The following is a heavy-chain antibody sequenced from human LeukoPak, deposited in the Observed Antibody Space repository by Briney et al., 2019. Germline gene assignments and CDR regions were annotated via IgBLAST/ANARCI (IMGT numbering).Heavy chain of an antibody. V-gene: IGHV4-34*01. Sequence: PSETLSLTCAVYGGSFSGYYWNWIRQPPGKGLEWIGEINQSGSTNYNPSLKSRVTISIDTSKNQLSLKVSSVTAADTAVYYCARGVAARPFYFYYYMDVWDTGTTVTFSS. J-gene: IGHJ6*03. CDR1: GGSFSGYY. D-gene: IGHD6-6*01. CDR3: ARGVAARPFYFYYYMDV. CDR2: INQSGST.